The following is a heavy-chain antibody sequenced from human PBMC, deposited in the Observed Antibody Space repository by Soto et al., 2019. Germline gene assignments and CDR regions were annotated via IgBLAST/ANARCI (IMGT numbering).Heavy chain of an antibody. Sequence: PGGSLRLSCAASGFTFSDYYMSWIRQAPGKGLEWVSYISSSSTYTNYADSVKGRFTISRDNAKNSLYLQMNSLRAEDTAVYYCAGIAAQDYGDYWGQGTLVTVSS. CDR1: GFTFSDYY. CDR3: AGIAAQDYGDY. V-gene: IGHV3-11*06. J-gene: IGHJ4*02. CDR2: ISSSSTYT.